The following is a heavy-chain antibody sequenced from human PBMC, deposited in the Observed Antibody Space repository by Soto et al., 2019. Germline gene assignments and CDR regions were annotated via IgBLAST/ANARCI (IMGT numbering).Heavy chain of an antibody. CDR3: AKGGYCSSTSCLSWFDP. CDR2: INAGSGDT. CDR1: GYTFTTFS. V-gene: IGHV1-3*01. D-gene: IGHD2-2*01. Sequence: QAQLVQSGAEVKKPGATVKVSCKASGYTFTTFSMHWLRQAPGQRPEWIGWINAGSGDTKYSQNFQGRVTITSDTSASAVYMELSSLRSEDTAMYYCAKGGYCSSTSCLSWFDPWGQGILVTVSS. J-gene: IGHJ5*02.